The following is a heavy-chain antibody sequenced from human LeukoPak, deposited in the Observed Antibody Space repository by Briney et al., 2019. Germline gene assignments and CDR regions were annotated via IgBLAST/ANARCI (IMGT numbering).Heavy chain of an antibody. CDR2: IRSSSSYI. CDR1: GFTFSSYS. Sequence: GGSLRLSCAASGFTFSSYSMNWVRQAPGKGLEWVSSIRSSSSYIYYADSVKGRFTISRDNAKNSLYLQMNSLRAEDTAVYYCARDHPIAARARSDWFDRWGQGTLVTVSS. CDR3: ARDHPIAARARSDWFDR. V-gene: IGHV3-21*01. J-gene: IGHJ5*02. D-gene: IGHD6-6*01.